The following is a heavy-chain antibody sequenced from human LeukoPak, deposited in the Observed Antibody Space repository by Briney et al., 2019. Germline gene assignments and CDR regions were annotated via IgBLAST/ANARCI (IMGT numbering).Heavy chain of an antibody. J-gene: IGHJ4*02. Sequence: AASVTVSCKASGYTFTNYDISWVRQAPGQGLEWMGRIIPILGIANYAQKFQGRVTITADKSTSTAYMELSSLRSEDTAVYYCARDSRWKQQLVSGDYWGQGTLVTVSS. D-gene: IGHD6-13*01. V-gene: IGHV1-69*04. CDR3: ARDSRWKQQLVSGDY. CDR2: IIPILGIA. CDR1: GYTFTNYD.